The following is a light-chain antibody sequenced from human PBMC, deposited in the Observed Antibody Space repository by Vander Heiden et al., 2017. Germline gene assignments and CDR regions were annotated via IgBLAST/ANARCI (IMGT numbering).Light chain of an antibody. CDR3: QQSYTTPWT. CDR1: QSISSY. Sequence: DIQMTQSPSSLSASVGDRVTITCRASQSISSYLNWYQLKLGKAPKLLIYAAYSLQSGVPSRFSGSGSRTDFTLTIDSLQPEDFATYYCQQSYTTPWTFGQGTKVEIK. J-gene: IGKJ1*01. CDR2: AAY. V-gene: IGKV1-39*01.